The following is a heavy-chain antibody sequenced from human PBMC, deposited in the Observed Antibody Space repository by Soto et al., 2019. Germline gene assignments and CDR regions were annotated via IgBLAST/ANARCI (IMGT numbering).Heavy chain of an antibody. V-gene: IGHV4-59*08. CDR2: IYYSGST. D-gene: IGHD3-22*01. CDR1: GGSISSYY. CDR3: AATYYYDSSGYYYVGNWFDP. Sequence: SETLSLTCTVSGGSISSYYWSWIRRPPGKGLEWIGYIYYSGSTNYNPSLKSRVTISVDTSKNQFSLKLSSVTAADTAVYYCAATYYYDSSGYYYVGNWFDPWGQGTLVTVSS. J-gene: IGHJ5*02.